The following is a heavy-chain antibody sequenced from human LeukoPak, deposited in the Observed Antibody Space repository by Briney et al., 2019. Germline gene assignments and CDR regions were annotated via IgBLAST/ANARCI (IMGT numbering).Heavy chain of an antibody. Sequence: GRSLRLSCAASGFIFSDYAMQWVRQAPGKGLEWVAVISFDGKNKYYADSVKGRFTISRDNSRNTLYLQLNSVRPEDTAIYYCAKEYYDSDGHYPTQGSYDNWGQGTLVTVSS. CDR2: ISFDGKNK. V-gene: IGHV3-30*04. CDR1: GFIFSDYA. CDR3: AKEYYDSDGHYPTQGSYDN. D-gene: IGHD3-22*01. J-gene: IGHJ4*02.